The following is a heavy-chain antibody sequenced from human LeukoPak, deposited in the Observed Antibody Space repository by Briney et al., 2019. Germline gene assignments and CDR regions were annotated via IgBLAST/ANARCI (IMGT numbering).Heavy chain of an antibody. Sequence: GGSLRLSCAASGFTFSSYAMSWVRQAPGKGLEWVSAISGSGGSTYYADSVKGRFTISRDNAKNTLYLQMNSLRAEDTAVYYCARVTEGVHGDSWGQGTLVTVSS. CDR3: ARVTEGVHGDS. CDR2: ISGSGGST. CDR1: GFTFSSYA. J-gene: IGHJ4*02. D-gene: IGHD1-14*01. V-gene: IGHV3-23*01.